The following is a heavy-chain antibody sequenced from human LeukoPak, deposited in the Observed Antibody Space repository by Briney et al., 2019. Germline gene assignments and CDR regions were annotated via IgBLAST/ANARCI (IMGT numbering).Heavy chain of an antibody. J-gene: IGHJ4*02. Sequence: GGSLRLSCAASGFTFSSYEMNWVRQAPGKGLEWVSYISSSGNTIYYADSVKGRFTISRDNAKNSLYLQMNSLTAEDTAVYYCARESYAARWDWGQGTLVTVSS. CDR3: ARESYAARWD. CDR2: ISSSGNTI. CDR1: GFTFSSYE. D-gene: IGHD6-6*01. V-gene: IGHV3-48*03.